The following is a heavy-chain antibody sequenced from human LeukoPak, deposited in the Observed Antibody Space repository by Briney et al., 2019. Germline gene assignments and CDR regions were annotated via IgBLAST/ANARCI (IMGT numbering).Heavy chain of an antibody. CDR2: ISRDGSAT. CDR3: ARSRDYGASAFDY. CDR1: GFAFSNYW. V-gene: IGHV3-74*01. Sequence: GGSLRLSCAASGFAFSNYWMHWVRQIPGEGLVWVSRISRDGSATNYADSVKGRFTISRDNAKNTLFLQMNSLRAEDTAVYYCARSRDYGASAFDYWGQGTLVTVSS. D-gene: IGHD4-17*01. J-gene: IGHJ4*02.